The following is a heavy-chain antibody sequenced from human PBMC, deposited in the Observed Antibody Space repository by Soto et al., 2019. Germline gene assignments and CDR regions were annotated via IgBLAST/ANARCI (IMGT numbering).Heavy chain of an antibody. CDR3: ARDRVESGYPEYFQH. D-gene: IGHD3-22*01. J-gene: IGHJ1*01. V-gene: IGHV3-53*01. CDR1: GFTVSRNY. CDR2: IYSGGST. Sequence: EVQLVESGGGLIQPGGSLRLSCAASGFTVSRNYMSWVRQAPGKGLEWVSVIYSGGSTYYADSVKGRFTISRDNSKNTLYLQMTSMRAEDTAVYYCARDRVESGYPEYFQHWGQGTLVTVSS.